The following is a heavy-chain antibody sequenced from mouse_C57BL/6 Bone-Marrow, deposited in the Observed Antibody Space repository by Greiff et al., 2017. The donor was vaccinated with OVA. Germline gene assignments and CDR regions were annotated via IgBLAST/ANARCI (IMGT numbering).Heavy chain of an antibody. Sequence: QVQLQQPGAELVKPGASVKMSCKASGYTFTSYWITWVKQRPGQGLEWIGDIYPGSGSTNYNEKFKSKATLTVDTSSSTAYMQLSSLTSEDSAVYYCARSQGGSSRGAMDYWGQGTSVTVSS. V-gene: IGHV1-55*01. D-gene: IGHD1-1*01. CDR3: ARSQGGSSRGAMDY. J-gene: IGHJ4*01. CDR2: IYPGSGST. CDR1: GYTFTSYW.